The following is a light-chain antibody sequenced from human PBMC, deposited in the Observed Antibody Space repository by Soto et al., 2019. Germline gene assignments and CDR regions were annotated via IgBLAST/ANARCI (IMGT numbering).Light chain of an antibody. CDR1: SSDVGAYDY. J-gene: IGLJ1*01. V-gene: IGLV2-8*01. CDR2: EVA. Sequence: QSALSQPPSASGSPGQSATISCTGTSSDVGAYDYVSWYQQHPGKAPKLMIYEVAKRPSGVPDRFSGSKSGYTASLTVSGLQAEDEADYYCSSYGGSNNYVFGTGTKVTVL. CDR3: SSYGGSNNYV.